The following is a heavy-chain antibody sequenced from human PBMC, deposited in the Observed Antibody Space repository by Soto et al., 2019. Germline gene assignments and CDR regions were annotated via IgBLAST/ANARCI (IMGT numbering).Heavy chain of an antibody. CDR1: GFTFSSYW. CDR2: INSDGSST. CDR3: ARGSITIFGVVIAEYFQH. D-gene: IGHD3-3*01. J-gene: IGHJ1*01. V-gene: IGHV3-74*01. Sequence: GGSLRLSCAASGFTFSSYWMHWVRQAPGKGLGWVSRINSDGSSTSYADSVKGRFTISRDNAKNTLYLQMNSLRADDTVVYYFARGSITIFGVVIAEYFQHWGQGTLVTVSS.